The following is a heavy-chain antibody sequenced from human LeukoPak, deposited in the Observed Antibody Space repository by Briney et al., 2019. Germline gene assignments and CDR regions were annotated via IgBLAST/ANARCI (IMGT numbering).Heavy chain of an antibody. CDR2: ISGSGGST. J-gene: IGHJ4*02. Sequence: RPGGSLRLSCAASGFTFSSYAMSWVRQAPGKGLEWVSAISGSGGSTYYADSVKGRFTISRDNSKNTLYLQMNSLKTEDTAVYYCTTSSGLMVRGVVVSSWDYWGQGTLVTVSS. CDR1: GFTFSSYA. D-gene: IGHD3-10*01. CDR3: TTSSGLMVRGVVVSSWDY. V-gene: IGHV3-23*01.